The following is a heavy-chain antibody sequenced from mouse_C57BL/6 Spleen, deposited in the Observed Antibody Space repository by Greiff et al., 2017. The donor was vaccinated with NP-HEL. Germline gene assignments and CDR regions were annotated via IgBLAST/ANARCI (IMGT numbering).Heavy chain of an antibody. CDR2: IYPGDGDT. CDR1: GYAFSSSW. Sequence: VQLQQSGPELVKPGASVKISCKASGYAFSSSWMNWVKQRPGKGLEWIGRIYPGDGDTNYNGKFKGKATLTADKSSSTAYMRLSSLTSEDSAVYFCARWGYYSNYYAMDYWGQGTSVTVSS. D-gene: IGHD2-5*01. V-gene: IGHV1-82*01. CDR3: ARWGYYSNYYAMDY. J-gene: IGHJ4*01.